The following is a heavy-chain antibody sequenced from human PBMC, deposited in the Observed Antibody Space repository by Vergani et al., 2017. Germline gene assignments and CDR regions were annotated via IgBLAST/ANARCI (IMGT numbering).Heavy chain of an antibody. Sequence: QVQLQESGPGLVKPSETLSLTCTVSGGSITNNFWSWIRRPPGKGLEWIGYIHHSGATNSKSSLRSRVSISIDTSKSSFSLRLSSVTTADTAMYYCAGDTFHFDSENYDNVFDSGGKGTMVIVSS. CDR2: IHHSGAT. CDR3: AGDTFHFDSENYDNVFDS. CDR1: GGSITNNF. V-gene: IGHV4-59*01. D-gene: IGHD3-16*01. J-gene: IGHJ3*02.